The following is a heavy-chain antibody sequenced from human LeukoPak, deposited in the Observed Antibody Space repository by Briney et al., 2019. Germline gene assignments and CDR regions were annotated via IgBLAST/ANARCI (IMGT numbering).Heavy chain of an antibody. J-gene: IGHJ4*02. CDR1: GFAFSSYA. CDR2: IRYDGNDK. CDR3: AKDRHDYLDY. Sequence: GGSLRLSCAASGFAFSSYAMHWVRQAPGKGLEWVALIRYDGNDKYYADSVKGRFTISRDNSKNTLYLQMNSLRPEDTAVYFCAKDRHDYLDYWGQGTLVTVSS. V-gene: IGHV3-30*04.